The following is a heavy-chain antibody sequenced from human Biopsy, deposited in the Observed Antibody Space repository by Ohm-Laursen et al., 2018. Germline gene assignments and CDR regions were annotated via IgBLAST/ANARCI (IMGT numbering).Heavy chain of an antibody. Sequence: GTLSLTCTVFGDSISSYYWSWIRQPPGKGLEWIGYVYYTGSTDYNPSLQSRVTISVDTSKNHFSLRLRSVTPADTAIYYCARDRGYYSDRTVPGYFDLWGRGTLVTVSS. CDR1: GDSISSYY. D-gene: IGHD3-22*01. CDR2: VYYTGST. V-gene: IGHV4-59*01. CDR3: ARDRGYYSDRTVPGYFDL. J-gene: IGHJ2*01.